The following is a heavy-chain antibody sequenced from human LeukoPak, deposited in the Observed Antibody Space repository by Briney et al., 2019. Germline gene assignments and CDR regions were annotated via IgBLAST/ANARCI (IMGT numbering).Heavy chain of an antibody. CDR1: GFTFSSYA. Sequence: PGGSLRLSCAASGFTFSSYAMSWVRQAPGKGLEWVSAISGSGGSTYYADSVKGRFTIPRDNSKNTLYRKMNGLRAENTALYCCAKDRLGLGGATIYWGQGTLVTVSS. V-gene: IGHV3-23*01. J-gene: IGHJ4*02. D-gene: IGHD4/OR15-4a*01. CDR2: ISGSGGST. CDR3: AKDRLGLGGATIY.